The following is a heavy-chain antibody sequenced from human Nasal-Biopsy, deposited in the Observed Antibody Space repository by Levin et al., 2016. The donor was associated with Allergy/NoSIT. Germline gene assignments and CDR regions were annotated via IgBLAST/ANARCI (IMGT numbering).Heavy chain of an antibody. CDR1: GYPFTRYY. Sequence: ASVKVSCKASGYPFTRYYIHWVRQVPGQGLEWMGMFNPNGGSTTFAQKFQGRVTVTGDTSTSTVYMELSSLRFEDTALYFCTRDQSKSSWTEALFDFWGQGTLVTVSS. J-gene: IGHJ4*02. D-gene: IGHD6-13*01. CDR3: TRDQSKSSWTEALFDF. V-gene: IGHV1-46*01. CDR2: FNPNGGST.